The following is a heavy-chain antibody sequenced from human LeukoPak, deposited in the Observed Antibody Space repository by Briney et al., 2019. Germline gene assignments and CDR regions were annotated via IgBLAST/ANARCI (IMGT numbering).Heavy chain of an antibody. CDR1: GGSFSGYY. V-gene: IGHV4-34*01. CDR3: TSIAARPALNDY. Sequence: PSETLSLTCAVYGGSFSGYYWSWIRQPPGKGLEWIGEINHSGSTNYNPSLKSRVTISVDTSKNQFSLKLGSVTAADTAVYYCTSIAARPALNDYWGQGTLVTVSS. D-gene: IGHD6-6*01. CDR2: INHSGST. J-gene: IGHJ4*02.